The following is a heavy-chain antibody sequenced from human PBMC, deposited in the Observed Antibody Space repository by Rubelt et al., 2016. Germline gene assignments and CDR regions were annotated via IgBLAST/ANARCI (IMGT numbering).Heavy chain of an antibody. Sequence: SGSTYYNPSLKSRVTISVDTSKNQFSLKLSSVTAADTAVYYCAGGAVYSSSFYFDYWGQGTLVTVSS. D-gene: IGHD6-6*01. V-gene: IGHV4-39*07. J-gene: IGHJ4*02. CDR2: SGST. CDR3: AGGAVYSSSFYFDY.